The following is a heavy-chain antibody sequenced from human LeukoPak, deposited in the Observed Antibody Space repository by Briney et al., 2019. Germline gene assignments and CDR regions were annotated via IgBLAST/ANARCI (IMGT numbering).Heavy chain of an antibody. CDR1: GFTFSSYA. CDR2: ITRGGGT. Sequence: GGSLRLSCAASGFTFSSYAMTWVRQAPGKGLEWVSGITRGGGTYYADSVKGRFTISRDNSKNTLYLQMSSLRAEDTARYYCARDPNWGSGYWGQGTLVTVSS. J-gene: IGHJ4*02. V-gene: IGHV3-23*01. CDR3: ARDPNWGSGY. D-gene: IGHD7-27*01.